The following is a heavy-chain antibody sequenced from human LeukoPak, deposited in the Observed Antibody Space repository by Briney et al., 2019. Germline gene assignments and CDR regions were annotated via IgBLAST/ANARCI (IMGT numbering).Heavy chain of an antibody. CDR1: GFTFSSYA. J-gene: IGHJ4*02. CDR2: ISNDGTNK. D-gene: IGHD6-19*01. V-gene: IGHV3-30*04. CDR3: GKKQGSNIGWDGDY. Sequence: GRSLRLSCAASGFTFSSYAMDWVRQAPGKGLEWVAFISNDGTNKYYADSVKGRFTISRDNSKNTLYLQMNSLRGEDTAGYYRGKKQGSNIGWDGDYWGQGTLVTVSS.